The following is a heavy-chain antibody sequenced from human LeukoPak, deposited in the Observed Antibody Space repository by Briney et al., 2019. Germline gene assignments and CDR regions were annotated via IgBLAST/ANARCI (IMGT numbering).Heavy chain of an antibody. J-gene: IGHJ3*02. V-gene: IGHV4-59*01. CDR2: IYYSGST. CDR1: GVSISSYY. D-gene: IGHD3-3*01. Sequence: ASETLSLTCTVSGVSISSYYWSWIRQPPGKGLEWIGYIYYSGSTNYNPSLKSRVTISVDTSKNQFSLKLSSVTAADTAVYYCARDPRIFGVDDAFDIWGQGTMVTVSS. CDR3: ARDPRIFGVDDAFDI.